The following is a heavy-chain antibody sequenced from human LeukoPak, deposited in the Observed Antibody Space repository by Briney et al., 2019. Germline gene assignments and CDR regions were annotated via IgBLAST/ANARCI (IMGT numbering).Heavy chain of an antibody. J-gene: IGHJ3*02. CDR2: FDPEDGET. CDR1: GHTLTELS. V-gene: IGHV1-24*01. CDR3: ATDSLSDYGGTPGAFDI. D-gene: IGHD4-23*01. Sequence: ASVKVSCKVSGHTLTELSMHWVRQAPGKGLEWMGGFDPEDGETIYAQKFQGRVTMTEDTSTDTAYMELSSLRSEDTAVYYCATDSLSDYGGTPGAFDIWGQGTMVTVSS.